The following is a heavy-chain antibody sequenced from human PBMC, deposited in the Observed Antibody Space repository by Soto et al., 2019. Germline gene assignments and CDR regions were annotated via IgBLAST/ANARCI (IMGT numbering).Heavy chain of an antibody. CDR3: ARADIVVVPAEGFDP. V-gene: IGHV1-18*04. CDR2: ISAYNGNT. Sequence: RASVKVSCKASGYTFTSYGISWVRQAPGQGLEWMGWISAYNGNTNYAQKLQGRVTMTTDTSTSTAYMELRSPRSDDTAVYYCARADIVVVPAEGFDPWGQGTMVTVYS. D-gene: IGHD2-2*01. CDR1: GYTFTSYG. J-gene: IGHJ5*02.